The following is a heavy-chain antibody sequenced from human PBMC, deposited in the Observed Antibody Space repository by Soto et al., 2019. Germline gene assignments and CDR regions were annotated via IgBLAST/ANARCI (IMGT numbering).Heavy chain of an antibody. Sequence: GGSLILSCAAAGLTFSSCWVDWVRQAPGKGLVWVSRIKYDGGSANYADSVKGRFSISRDNSKNTLYLQMNSLRAEDTAVYYCAKDRKSGSGWYWDYWGQGTLVTVSS. V-gene: IGHV3-74*01. CDR2: IKYDGGSA. J-gene: IGHJ4*02. D-gene: IGHD6-19*01. CDR1: GLTFSSCW. CDR3: AKDRKSGSGWYWDY.